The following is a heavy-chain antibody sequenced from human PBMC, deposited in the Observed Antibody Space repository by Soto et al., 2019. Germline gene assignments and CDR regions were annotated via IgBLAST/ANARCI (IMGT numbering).Heavy chain of an antibody. CDR3: ARPIVGMFDP. CDR2: INAGKGNT. D-gene: IGHD1-26*01. Sequence: QVQLVQSGAEEKKPGASVKVSCKASGYTFTSYAMHWVRQAPGQRLEWMGWINAGKGNTKYSQKFQGRVTITRDTSASTALMELSSLRSEDTAVYYCARPIVGMFDPWGQGTLVTVSS. CDR1: GYTFTSYA. J-gene: IGHJ5*02. V-gene: IGHV1-3*05.